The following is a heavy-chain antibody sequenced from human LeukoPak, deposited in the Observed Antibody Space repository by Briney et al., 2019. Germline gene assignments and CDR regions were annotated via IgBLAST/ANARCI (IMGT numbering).Heavy chain of an antibody. V-gene: IGHV3-66*01. J-gene: IGHJ4*02. D-gene: IGHD3-9*01. CDR2: IYRDGGS. CDR3: ARSFYDILIGYYQYFDY. Sequence: GSLRLSCVASGLSVRSNYMSWVRQAPGKGLEWVSVIYRDGGSYYAESVKGRFTISRDNSKNTLYIQMNSLRAEDTAVYYCARSFYDILIGYYQYFDYWGQGTLVTVSS. CDR1: GLSVRSNY.